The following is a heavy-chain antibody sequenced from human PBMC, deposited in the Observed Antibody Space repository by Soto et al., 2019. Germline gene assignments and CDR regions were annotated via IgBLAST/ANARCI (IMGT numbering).Heavy chain of an antibody. CDR2: MYNTGRT. V-gene: IGHV4-59*12. CDR1: GGSISGYY. Sequence: SETLSLTCTVSGGSISGYYWSWIRQPPGKGLEWIGYMYNTGRTVYNPSFKSRVTISVDTPKNQFSLKLNSVTAADTAVYFCATGLWFGESPTYYYDIDVWGQGTSVTVSS. CDR3: ATGLWFGESPTYYYDIDV. D-gene: IGHD3-10*01. J-gene: IGHJ6*02.